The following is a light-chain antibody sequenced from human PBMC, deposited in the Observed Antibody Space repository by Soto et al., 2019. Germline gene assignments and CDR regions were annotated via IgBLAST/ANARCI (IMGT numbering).Light chain of an antibody. CDR2: DAS. CDR3: QEYNSWRGEWT. V-gene: IGKV1-5*01. CDR1: QSINIW. J-gene: IGKJ1*01. Sequence: DIQMTQSPSTLSASVGDRVTITCRASQSINIWLAWYQQKAGQAPKLLIYDASTLESGVPSRFSGSGSRTEFTLTISSLQPDDFATYYCQEYNSWRGEWTFGQGTKVEIK.